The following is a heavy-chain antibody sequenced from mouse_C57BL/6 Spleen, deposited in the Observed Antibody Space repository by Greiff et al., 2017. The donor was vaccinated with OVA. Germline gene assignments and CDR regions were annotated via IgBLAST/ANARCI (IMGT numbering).Heavy chain of an antibody. V-gene: IGHV1-64*01. CDR2: IHPNSGST. CDR3: ARSGTAQATWGYYAMDY. D-gene: IGHD3-2*02. Sequence: QVQLQQPGAELVKPGASVKLSCKASGYTFTSYWMHWVKQRPGQGLEWIGMIHPNSGSTNYNEKFKSKATLTVDKSSSTAYMQLSSLTSEDSAVYYCARSGTAQATWGYYAMDYWGQGTSVTVSS. CDR1: GYTFTSYW. J-gene: IGHJ4*01.